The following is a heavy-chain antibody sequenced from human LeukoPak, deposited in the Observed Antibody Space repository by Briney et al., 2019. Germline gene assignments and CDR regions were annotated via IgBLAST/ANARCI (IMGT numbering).Heavy chain of an antibody. V-gene: IGHV1-18*01. CDR3: ARVEVHPRRYFYYMDV. Sequence: ASVKVSCKASGYNFTAYGIGWVRQAPGQGLECMGWLSADKSQVNYAQKFQDRVILTTDTSTNTAHMELRNLRSDDTAVYFCARVEVHPRRYFYYMDVWGKGTTVTISS. CDR1: GYNFTAYG. J-gene: IGHJ6*03. D-gene: IGHD3-10*01. CDR2: LSADKSQV.